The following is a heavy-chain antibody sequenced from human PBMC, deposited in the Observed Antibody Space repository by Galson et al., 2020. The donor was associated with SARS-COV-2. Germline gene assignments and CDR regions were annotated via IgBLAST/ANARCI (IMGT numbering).Heavy chain of an antibody. CDR3: ASGYTNCSGGSCYPHGYYYDMDV. CDR1: GYTFTGYY. J-gene: IGHJ6*03. CDR2: INPNSGGP. Sequence: ASVKVSCKASGYTFTGYYMHWVRQAPGQGLEWMGWINPNSGGPNYAQKFQGRVTMTRDTSISTAYMELSRLRSDDTAVYYCASGYTNCSGGSCYPHGYYYDMDVWGKGTTVTVSS. V-gene: IGHV1-2*02. D-gene: IGHD2-15*01.